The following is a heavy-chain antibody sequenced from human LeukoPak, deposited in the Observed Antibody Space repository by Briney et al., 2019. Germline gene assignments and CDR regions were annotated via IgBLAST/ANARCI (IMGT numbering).Heavy chain of an antibody. Sequence: PGGSLGLSCAASGFTFSSYWMHWVRQAPGKGLVWVSRINSDGSSTSYADSVKGRFTISRDNDKNTVYLQMNSLRAEDTAVYYCARGSTMIRNALDIWGQGTMVTVSS. CDR1: GFTFSSYW. CDR3: ARGSTMIRNALDI. J-gene: IGHJ3*02. V-gene: IGHV3-74*01. CDR2: INSDGSST. D-gene: IGHD3-22*01.